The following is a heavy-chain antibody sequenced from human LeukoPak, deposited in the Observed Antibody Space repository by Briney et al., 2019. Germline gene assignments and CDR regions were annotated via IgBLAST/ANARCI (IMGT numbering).Heavy chain of an antibody. V-gene: IGHV3-7*01. Sequence: PGGSLRLSCAASGFTFSSYWMSWFRQAPGKGLEWVANIKQDGSEKYYVDSVKGRFTISRDNAKNSLYLQMNSLRAEDTAVYYCARSITIFGVATDYWGQGTLVTVSS. D-gene: IGHD3-3*01. CDR2: IKQDGSEK. J-gene: IGHJ4*02. CDR3: ARSITIFGVATDY. CDR1: GFTFSSYW.